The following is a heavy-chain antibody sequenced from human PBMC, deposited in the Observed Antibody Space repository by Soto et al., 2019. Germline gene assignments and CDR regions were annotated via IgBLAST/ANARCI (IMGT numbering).Heavy chain of an antibody. J-gene: IGHJ4*02. V-gene: IGHV1-18*01. CDR3: ARDLGQQLVDY. Sequence: ASVKVSCKASGYSFTSHGISWVRQAPGQGLEWMGWISAYNGNKKYAQKLQGRVTMTTDTSTSTAYMELRSLRSDDTAVYYCARDLGQQLVDYWGQGTLVTVSS. D-gene: IGHD6-13*01. CDR1: GYSFTSHG. CDR2: ISAYNGNK.